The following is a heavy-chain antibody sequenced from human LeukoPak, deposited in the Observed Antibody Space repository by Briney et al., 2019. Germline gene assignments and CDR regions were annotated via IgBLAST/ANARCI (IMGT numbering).Heavy chain of an antibody. V-gene: IGHV3-48*03. CDR3: ARTIEIATISYFDY. J-gene: IGHJ4*02. D-gene: IGHD5-24*01. Sequence: GGSLRLSWAASGFTFSSYEMNWVRQAPGKGLEWVSYISISDSTIYYADSVKGRFTISRDNAKNSLYLQMNSLRAGDTAVYYCARTIEIATISYFDYWGQGTLVTVSS. CDR1: GFTFSSYE. CDR2: ISISDSTI.